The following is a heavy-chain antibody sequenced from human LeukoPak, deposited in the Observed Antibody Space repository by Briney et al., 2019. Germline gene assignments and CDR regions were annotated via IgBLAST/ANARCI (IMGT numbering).Heavy chain of an antibody. D-gene: IGHD3-16*01. CDR3: AQDHTTNNLGDDY. V-gene: IGHV3-23*01. Sequence: RPGGSLRISCTASGFTFRNYAMSWVRQAPGKGLEWVSSISGSGGSTYFADSVKGRFTFSRDNSQNTLFLQMNSLRAEDTAVYYCAQDHTTNNLGDDYWGQGTLVTVSS. CDR1: GFTFRNYA. CDR2: ISGSGGST. J-gene: IGHJ4*02.